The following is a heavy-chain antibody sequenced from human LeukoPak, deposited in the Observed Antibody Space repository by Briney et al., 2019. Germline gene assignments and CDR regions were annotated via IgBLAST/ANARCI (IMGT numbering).Heavy chain of an antibody. CDR3: ARDNGYPTGFDY. CDR1: GGSVSSDRYY. J-gene: IGHJ4*02. V-gene: IGHV4-61*01. D-gene: IGHD5-24*01. CDR2: FYYSGST. Sequence: PSETLSLTCTVSGGSVSSDRYYWSWIRQPPGKGLEWIGYFYYSGSTNYNPSLKSRVTISVDTSKNQFSLKLTSVTAADTAVYYCARDNGYPTGFDYWGQGTLVTVSS.